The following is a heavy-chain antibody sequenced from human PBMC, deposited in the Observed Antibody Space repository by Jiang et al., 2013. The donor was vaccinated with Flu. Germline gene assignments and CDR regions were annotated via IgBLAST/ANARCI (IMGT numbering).Heavy chain of an antibody. J-gene: IGHJ4*02. V-gene: IGHV4-59*01. CDR3: ARVTWLGTMWYFDY. D-gene: IGHD3-10*02. Sequence: TLSLTCTVSGGSISSYYWSWIRQPPGKGLEWIGYIYYSGSTNYNPSLKSRVTISVDTSKNQFSLKLSSVTAADTAVYYCARVTWLGTMWYFDYWGQGTLVTVTS. CDR1: GGSISSYY. CDR2: IYYSGST.